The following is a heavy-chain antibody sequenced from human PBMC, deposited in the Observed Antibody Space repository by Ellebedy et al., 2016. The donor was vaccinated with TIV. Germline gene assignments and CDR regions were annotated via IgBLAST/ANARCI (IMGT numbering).Heavy chain of an antibody. Sequence: GESLKISCTASGFIVSSHFMSWVRQAPGKGLEWVSFIHTGGSTNYADSVMGRFTMFRDTSTNTLYLQMNGLRVEDTAVYYCVSTAGPTEGRDHWGQGALVTVSS. CDR3: VSTAGPTEGRDH. J-gene: IGHJ4*02. CDR1: GFIVSSHF. V-gene: IGHV3-66*01. CDR2: IHTGGST. D-gene: IGHD4-17*01.